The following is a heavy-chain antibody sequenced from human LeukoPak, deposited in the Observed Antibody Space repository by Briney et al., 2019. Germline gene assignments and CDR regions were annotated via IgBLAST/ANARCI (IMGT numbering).Heavy chain of an antibody. CDR2: ISYRADTT. D-gene: IGHD2-8*02. CDR1: GFTFSDFF. V-gene: IGHV3-11*01. CDR3: ASGYRSGYHH. J-gene: IGHJ5*02. Sequence: GGSLRLSCVASGFTFSDFFMSWIRQAPGKGLEWISFISYRADTTYYADSVKGRFTISRDNAKSSVFLQMNSLRVEDTAVYYCASGYRSGYHHWGQGTLVSVS.